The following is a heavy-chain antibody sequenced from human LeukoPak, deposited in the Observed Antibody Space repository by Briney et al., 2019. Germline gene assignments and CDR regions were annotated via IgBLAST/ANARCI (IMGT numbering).Heavy chain of an antibody. CDR1: GFTFSSYS. Sequence: GGSLRLSCAASGFTFSSYSMNWVRQAPGKGLEWVSSISSSSSYIYYADSVKGRFTISRDNAKNSLYLQMNSLKAEDTAVYYCARSLEWAMDVWGKGTTVTVSS. J-gene: IGHJ6*03. V-gene: IGHV3-21*01. CDR2: ISSSSSYI. D-gene: IGHD3-3*01. CDR3: ARSLEWAMDV.